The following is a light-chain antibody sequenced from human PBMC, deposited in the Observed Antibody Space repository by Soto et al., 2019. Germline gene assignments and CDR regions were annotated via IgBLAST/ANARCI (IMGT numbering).Light chain of an antibody. J-gene: IGKJ1*01. CDR3: QQYGSSAT. V-gene: IGKV3-20*01. CDR1: QSVSSSY. CDR2: GAS. Sequence: ETLMTQSPATLSVSPGERATISCRASQSVSSSYLAWYQQKPGQAPRLLIYGASSRATGIPDRFSGSGSGTDFTLTISRLEPEDFAVYYCQQYGSSATFGQGTKVDI.